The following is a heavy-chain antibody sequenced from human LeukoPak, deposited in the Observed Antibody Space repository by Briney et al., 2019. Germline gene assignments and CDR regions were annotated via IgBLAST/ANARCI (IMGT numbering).Heavy chain of an antibody. Sequence: GGSLRLSCAASGFTFSSFWMSWVRQAPGKGLEWVANIKQDGSQKYYVDSVKGRFTISRDNAKNSLFLQINGLRAEDTAVYYCAANGGPFDFWGQGTLVTVSA. CDR1: GFTFSSFW. J-gene: IGHJ4*02. CDR3: AANGGPFDF. CDR2: IKQDGSQK. D-gene: IGHD4-23*01. V-gene: IGHV3-7*02.